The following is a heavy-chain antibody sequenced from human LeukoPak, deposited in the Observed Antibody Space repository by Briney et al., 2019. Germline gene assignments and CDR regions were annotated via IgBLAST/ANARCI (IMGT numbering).Heavy chain of an antibody. J-gene: IGHJ4*02. Sequence: GGSLRLSCAASGFTFSSYGMHWVHQAPGKGLEWVAFIRYDGSNKYYADSVKGRFTISRDNSKNTLYLQMNSLRAEDTAVYYCAKDPQYYDFWSGSILYYFDYWGQGTLVTVSS. V-gene: IGHV3-30*02. D-gene: IGHD3-3*01. CDR3: AKDPQYYDFWSGSILYYFDY. CDR2: IRYDGSNK. CDR1: GFTFSSYG.